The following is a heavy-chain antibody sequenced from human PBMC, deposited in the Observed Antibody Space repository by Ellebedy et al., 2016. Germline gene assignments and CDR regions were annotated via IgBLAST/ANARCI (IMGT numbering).Heavy chain of an antibody. CDR2: IGFSSPSS. V-gene: IGHV1-18*01. CDR1: GYTFVNCG. CDR3: GRTGYFSTYGMDV. D-gene: IGHD6-25*01. Sequence: ASVKVSXXASGYTFVNCGINWVRRAPGQGFEWLGWIGFSSPSSKSAQNLRDRLTMATDTSTSVAYMELRSLRSDDTATYYCGRTGYFSTYGMDVWGQGTTVTVSS. J-gene: IGHJ6*02.